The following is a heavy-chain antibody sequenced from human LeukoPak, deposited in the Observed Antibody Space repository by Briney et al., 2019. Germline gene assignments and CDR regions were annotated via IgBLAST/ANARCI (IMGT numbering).Heavy chain of an antibody. CDR2: IYYSGST. CDR3: ARYGSGSTYFDY. Sequence: PSETLSLTCTVSGGSISSYYWSWIRKPPGKGLEWIGYIYYSGSTNYNPSLKSRVTISVDTSKNQFSLKLSSVTAADTAVYYCARYGSGSTYFDYWGQGTLVTVSS. J-gene: IGHJ4*02. V-gene: IGHV4-59*12. CDR1: GGSISSYY. D-gene: IGHD3-10*01.